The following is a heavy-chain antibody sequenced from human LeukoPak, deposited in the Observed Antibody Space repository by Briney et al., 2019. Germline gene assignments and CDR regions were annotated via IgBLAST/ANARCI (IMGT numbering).Heavy chain of an antibody. D-gene: IGHD2-2*01. Sequence: ASVTVSCTASGGTFSSYAISWVRQAPGQGLEWMGGIIPIFGTANYAQKFQGRVTITADESTSTAYMELSSLRSEDTAVYYCASWGIVVVPAVNGAFDIWGQGTMVTVSS. CDR3: ASWGIVVVPAVNGAFDI. CDR2: IIPIFGTA. V-gene: IGHV1-69*13. J-gene: IGHJ3*02. CDR1: GGTFSSYA.